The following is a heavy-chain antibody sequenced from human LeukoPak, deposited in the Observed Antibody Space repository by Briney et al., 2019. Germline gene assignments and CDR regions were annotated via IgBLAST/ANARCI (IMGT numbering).Heavy chain of an antibody. J-gene: IGHJ4*02. D-gene: IGHD5/OR15-5a*01. CDR3: ARPQRYSMYALDY. Sequence: AETLSLTCSVSGGSISSSSYYWGWIRQPPGKKLEWIGNIYYSGSTYYNPSLKSRVTISVDTSKNQFSLKLSSVTAADTAVYYCARPQRYSMYALDYWGQGTLVTVSS. CDR2: IYYSGST. CDR1: GGSISSSSYY. V-gene: IGHV4-39*01.